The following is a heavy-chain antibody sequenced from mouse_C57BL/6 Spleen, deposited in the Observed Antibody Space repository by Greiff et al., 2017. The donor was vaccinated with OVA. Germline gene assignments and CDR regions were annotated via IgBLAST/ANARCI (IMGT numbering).Heavy chain of an antibody. CDR1: GYTFTSYW. CDR3: AHYGRSYGWYCDV. V-gene: IGHV1-69*01. Sequence: VQLQQPGAELVMPGASVKLSCKASGYTFTSYWMHWVKQRPGQGLEWIGEIDPSDSYTNYNQKFKGKSTLTVDKSSSTAYMQLSSLTSEDSAVYYCAHYGRSYGWYCDVWGKGTTLTVSS. D-gene: IGHD1-1*01. CDR2: IDPSDSYT. J-gene: IGHJ1*03.